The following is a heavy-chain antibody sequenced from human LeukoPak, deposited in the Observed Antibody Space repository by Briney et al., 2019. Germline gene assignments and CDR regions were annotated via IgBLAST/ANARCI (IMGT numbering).Heavy chain of an antibody. D-gene: IGHD2-2*02. Sequence: GASVKVSCKASGYTFTGYYMHWVRQAPGQGLEWMGWINPNSGGTNYAQKFQGRVTMTRDTSISTAYMELSRLRSDDTAVYYCARVEINCSTSCYIVAFDIWGRGTMVTVSS. CDR3: ARVEINCSTSCYIVAFDI. CDR1: GYTFTGYY. CDR2: INPNSGGT. V-gene: IGHV1-2*02. J-gene: IGHJ3*02.